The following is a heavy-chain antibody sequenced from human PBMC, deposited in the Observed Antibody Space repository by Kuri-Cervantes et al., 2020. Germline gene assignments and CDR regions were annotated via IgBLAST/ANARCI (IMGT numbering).Heavy chain of an antibody. CDR2: ISSDGSNK. CDR3: ARGGSSWLDY. J-gene: IGHJ4*02. Sequence: GESLKISCAASGSPFSCYGMHWVRQAAGKGLEWVAVISSDGSNKYYADSVKGRFTISRDNSMNTLYLQMNGLRAEYTAVYYCARGGSSWLDYWGQGTLVTVSS. V-gene: IGHV3-30*03. CDR1: GSPFSCYG. D-gene: IGHD6-13*01.